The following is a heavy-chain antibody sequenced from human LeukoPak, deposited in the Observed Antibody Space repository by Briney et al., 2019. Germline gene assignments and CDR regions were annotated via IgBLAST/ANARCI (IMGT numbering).Heavy chain of an antibody. D-gene: IGHD5-12*01. Sequence: SETLSLTCTVSGGSISSYYWSWIRQPPGKGLEWIGYIYYSGSTNYNPSLKSRVAISVDTSKNQFSLKLSSVTAADTAVYYCARVATRGRATDYWGQGTLVTVSS. CDR3: ARVATRGRATDY. V-gene: IGHV4-59*01. CDR2: IYYSGST. J-gene: IGHJ4*02. CDR1: GGSISSYY.